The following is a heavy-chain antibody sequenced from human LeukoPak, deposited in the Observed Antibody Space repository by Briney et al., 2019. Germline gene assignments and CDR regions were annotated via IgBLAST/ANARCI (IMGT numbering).Heavy chain of an antibody. D-gene: IGHD3-10*01. Sequence: GGSLRLSCAASGFTFNNYNMNWVRQAPGKGLEWVSYISSTSTTIYYADSVKGRFTISRDNAKNTLYLQMNSLRAEDTAVYYCARDRSYYYGSGSSMFDYWGQGTLVTVSS. V-gene: IGHV3-48*04. CDR2: ISSTSTTI. CDR1: GFTFNNYN. J-gene: IGHJ4*02. CDR3: ARDRSYYYGSGSSMFDY.